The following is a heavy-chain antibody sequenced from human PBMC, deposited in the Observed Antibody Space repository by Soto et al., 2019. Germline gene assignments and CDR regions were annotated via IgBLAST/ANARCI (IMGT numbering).Heavy chain of an antibody. J-gene: IGHJ5*02. CDR1: GDSISNTYY. CDR2: IDYSGTT. D-gene: IGHD4-17*01. Sequence: QLQLQESGPGLVKPSETLSLTCSVSGDSISNTYYWGWIRQPPGKGFEWIGSIDYSGTTYDNPSLKSRVTISVDTSKNQFSLNLYSVTAADTAVYYCARDHGDIKWFDPWGQGTLVTVSS. V-gene: IGHV4-39*01. CDR3: ARDHGDIKWFDP.